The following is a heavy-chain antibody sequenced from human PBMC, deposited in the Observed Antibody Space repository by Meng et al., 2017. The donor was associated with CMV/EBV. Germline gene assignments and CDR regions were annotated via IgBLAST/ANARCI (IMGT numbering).Heavy chain of an antibody. CDR3: ARDFSAYDSSGYYAYYGMDV. D-gene: IGHD3-22*01. CDR2: INWNGGST. CDR1: GFPFDDYG. V-gene: IGHV3-20*03. Sequence: GESLKISLAASGFPFDDYGMSWVRQAPGKGLEWVSGINWNGGSTGYTDSVKGRFTISRDNAKNYLYLQMNSLRAEDKALYYCARDFSAYDSSGYYAYYGMDVWGQGTTVTISS. J-gene: IGHJ6*02.